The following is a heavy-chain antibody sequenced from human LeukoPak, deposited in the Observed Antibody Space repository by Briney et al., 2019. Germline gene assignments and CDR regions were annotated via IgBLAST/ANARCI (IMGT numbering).Heavy chain of an antibody. CDR3: AKDLWIAVAGKVDY. CDR1: GFTFSSDA. D-gene: IGHD6-19*01. Sequence: GGSLRLSCAASGFTFSSDAMSWVRHAPGKGLEWVSALSGSGGTTYYADSVKGRFTISRDNSKNTLYLQMNSLRAEDTAVYYCAKDLWIAVAGKVDYWGQGTLVTVSS. CDR2: LSGSGGTT. V-gene: IGHV3-23*01. J-gene: IGHJ4*02.